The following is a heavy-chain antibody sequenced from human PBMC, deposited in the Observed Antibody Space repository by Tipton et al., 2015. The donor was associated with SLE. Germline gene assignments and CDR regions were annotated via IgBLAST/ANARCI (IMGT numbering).Heavy chain of an antibody. D-gene: IGHD4-23*01. J-gene: IGHJ4*02. CDR3: ARAPFGGTDY. CDR2: IYTSGST. Sequence: TLSLTCTVSGGSISSGSYYWSWIRQPAGKGLEWIGHIYTSGSTNSTPSLKSRVTISVDTSKNQFSLKLSSVTAADTAVYYCARAPFGGTDYWGQGTLVTVSS. V-gene: IGHV4-61*09. CDR1: GGSISSGSYY.